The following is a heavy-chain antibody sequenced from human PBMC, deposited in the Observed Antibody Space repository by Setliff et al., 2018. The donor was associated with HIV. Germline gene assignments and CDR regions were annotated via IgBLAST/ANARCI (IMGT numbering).Heavy chain of an antibody. V-gene: IGHV4-34*01. CDR2: LNHGGLP. Sequence: ETLSLTCSVNGASFSGYFWSWIRQSPGRGLEWIGELNHGGLPSYNPSLKSRVTMSLDTRKNQAFLRLTSVTGADSATYYCVRGVPSPFHIHYCYFDVWAKGTPVTVSS. CDR1: GASFSGYF. CDR3: VRGVPSPFHIHYCYFDV. J-gene: IGHJ6*03.